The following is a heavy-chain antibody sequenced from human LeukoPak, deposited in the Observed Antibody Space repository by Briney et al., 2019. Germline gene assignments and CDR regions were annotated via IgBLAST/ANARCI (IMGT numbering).Heavy chain of an antibody. V-gene: IGHV4-61*02. J-gene: IGHJ6*03. CDR1: GGSISSGSYY. Sequence: LSETLSLTCTVSGGSISSGSYYWSWIRQPAGKGLEWIGRIYTSGSTNYNPSLKSRVTISVDTSKNQFPLKLSSVTAADTAVYYCARDRYYYYYMDVWGKGTTVTVSS. CDR3: ARDRYYYYYMDV. CDR2: IYTSGST.